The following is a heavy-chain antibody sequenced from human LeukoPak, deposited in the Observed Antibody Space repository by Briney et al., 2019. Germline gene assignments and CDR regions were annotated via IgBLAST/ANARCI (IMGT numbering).Heavy chain of an antibody. CDR1: GGSISSYY. CDR2: IYTSGST. Sequence: LSXXCTVSGGSISSYYWSWIRQPAGKGLEWIGRIYTSGSTNYNPSLKSRVTMSVDTSKNQFSLKLSSVTAADTAVYYCAXXXXDXXRXNQXWFXPWGQGTLXTVSS. J-gene: IGHJ5*02. D-gene: IGHD1-14*01. V-gene: IGHV4-4*07. CDR3: AXXXXDXXRXNQXWFXP.